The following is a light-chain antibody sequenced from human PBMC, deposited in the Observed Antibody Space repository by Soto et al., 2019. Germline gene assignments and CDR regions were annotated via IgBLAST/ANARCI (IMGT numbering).Light chain of an antibody. J-gene: IGKJ3*01. Sequence: EIVLTQSPATLSLSPGERATLSCRASQSVSSYLAWYQQNPGQAPRRLIYDASNRATGIPARFSGSGSGTDFTLTISSLEPEDFAVYYCQQRSNWPPFTFGPGTKVDIK. CDR2: DAS. V-gene: IGKV3-11*01. CDR3: QQRSNWPPFT. CDR1: QSVSSY.